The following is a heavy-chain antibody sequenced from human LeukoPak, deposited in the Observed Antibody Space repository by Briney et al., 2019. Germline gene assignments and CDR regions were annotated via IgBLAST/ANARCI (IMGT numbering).Heavy chain of an antibody. V-gene: IGHV3-30*03. Sequence: GGSLRLSCAASGFIFNNYGLVWVRQAPGKGLEWVAVISYDGSNKYYADSVKGRFTISRDNSKNTLYLQMNSLRTEDTAVYYCARASITSTYYHYYMDAWGKGTTVTVSS. CDR3: ARASITSTYYHYYMDA. CDR2: ISYDGSNK. J-gene: IGHJ6*03. D-gene: IGHD3-10*01. CDR1: GFIFNNYG.